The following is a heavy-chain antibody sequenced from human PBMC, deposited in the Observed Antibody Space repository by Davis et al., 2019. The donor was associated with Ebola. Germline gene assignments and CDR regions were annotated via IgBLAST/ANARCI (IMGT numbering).Heavy chain of an antibody. CDR3: AREPAGNYYYFYGMDV. V-gene: IGHV3-48*01. Sequence: PGGPLRLPCAASGFTFSSYGMHWFRKAPGKGLEWVSYISSSGSTIYYADSVKGRFTISRDNSKNTLHLQMNSLRVEDTAVYFCAREPAGNYYYFYGMDVWGKGTTVTVSS. CDR1: GFTFSSYG. J-gene: IGHJ6*04. CDR2: ISSSGSTI.